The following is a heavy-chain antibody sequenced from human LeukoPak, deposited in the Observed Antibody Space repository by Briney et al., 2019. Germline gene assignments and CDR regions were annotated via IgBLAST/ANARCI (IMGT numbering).Heavy chain of an antibody. CDR1: GYTFTTYD. V-gene: IGHV1-8*01. J-gene: IGHJ5*02. D-gene: IGHD4-17*01. CDR2: MNPNSGNT. Sequence: ASVKVSCKASGYTFTTYDINWVRQATGQGLEWMGWMNPNSGNTGYAQKFQGRVTMTRNTSISTAYMELSSLRSEDTAVYYCARTLPAHYGDSQAVDPWGQGTLVTVSS. CDR3: ARTLPAHYGDSQAVDP.